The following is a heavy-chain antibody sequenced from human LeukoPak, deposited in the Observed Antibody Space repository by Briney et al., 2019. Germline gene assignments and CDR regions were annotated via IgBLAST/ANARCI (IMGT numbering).Heavy chain of an antibody. CDR2: IYPGDADT. Sequence: GESLKISCKGSGYSFTTHWIGWVRQVPGKGLEWMGMIYPGDADTRYSPSFQGQVTISADKSISTAYLQWSSLKASDTAIYFCARLGLMRYCSGGNCHPDYWGQGTLVTVSS. V-gene: IGHV5-51*01. CDR1: GYSFTTHW. J-gene: IGHJ4*02. CDR3: ARLGLMRYCSGGNCHPDY. D-gene: IGHD2-15*01.